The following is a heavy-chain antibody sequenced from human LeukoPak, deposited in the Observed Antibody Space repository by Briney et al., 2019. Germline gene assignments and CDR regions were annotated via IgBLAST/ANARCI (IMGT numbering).Heavy chain of an antibody. CDR1: GFTFSSYG. J-gene: IGHJ4*02. V-gene: IGHV3-33*08. CDR3: ASGVGATAPGY. CDR2: IWYGGSNK. D-gene: IGHD1-26*01. Sequence: GSLRLSCAASGFTFSSYGMHWVRQAPGKGLEWVAVIWYGGSNKYYADSVKGRFTISRDNSKNTLYLQMNSLRAEDTAVYYCASGVGATAPGYWGQGTLVTVSS.